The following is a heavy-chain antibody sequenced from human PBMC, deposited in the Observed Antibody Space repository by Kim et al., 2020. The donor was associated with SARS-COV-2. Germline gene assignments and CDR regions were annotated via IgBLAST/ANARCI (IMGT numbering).Heavy chain of an antibody. CDR1: GFSFSSHW. J-gene: IGHJ6*03. V-gene: IGHV3-7*01. CDR3: ARRMNTVNTRSVDV. Sequence: GGSLRLSCAASGFSFSSHWMTWFRQVPGKGLEWLANINEDGSGKYYVGSVGGRLTISRDNTKDSLYLQVHSLRAEDTAVYYCARRMNTVNTRSVDVWGKG. D-gene: IGHD4-4*01. CDR2: INEDGSGK.